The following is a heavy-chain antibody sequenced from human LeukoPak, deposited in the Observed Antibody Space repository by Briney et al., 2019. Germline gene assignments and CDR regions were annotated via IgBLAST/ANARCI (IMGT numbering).Heavy chain of an antibody. J-gene: IGHJ4*02. D-gene: IGHD2-2*01. CDR2: IYPGDSDI. CDR3: TRLQLHATAGFDY. Sequence: GASLKISCKGSGSSFTSYWIVWVRQMPGKGLEWMGIIYPGDSDIRYSPSFQGQVTISADKSISTAYLQWSSLQASDTAMYYCTRLQLHATAGFDYWGQGTLVTISS. V-gene: IGHV5-51*01. CDR1: GSSFTSYW.